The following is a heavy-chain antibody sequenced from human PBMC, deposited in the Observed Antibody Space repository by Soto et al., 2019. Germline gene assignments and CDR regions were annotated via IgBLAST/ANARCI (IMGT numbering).Heavy chain of an antibody. J-gene: IGHJ4*02. CDR1: GGSISSGGYY. CDR3: ARGSLPQRMTTVTSYFDY. D-gene: IGHD4-17*01. CDR2: IYYSGST. Sequence: QVQLQESGPGLVKPSQTLSLTCTVSGGSISSGGYYWSWIRQHPGKGLEWIGYIYYSGSTYYNPSLKSRVTISVDTSKNQFSLKLSSVTAADTAVYYCARGSLPQRMTTVTSYFDYWGQGTLVTVSS. V-gene: IGHV4-31*03.